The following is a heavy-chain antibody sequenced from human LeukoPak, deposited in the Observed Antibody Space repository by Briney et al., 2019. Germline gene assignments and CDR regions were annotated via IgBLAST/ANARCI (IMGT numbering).Heavy chain of an antibody. CDR1: GFTFTNYA. CDR3: VRDRSLGSQFYYYIDV. J-gene: IGHJ6*03. D-gene: IGHD3-10*01. V-gene: IGHV3-48*01. Sequence: QPGGSLRLSCLGSGFTFTNYAMNWVRQAPGKGLEWVAYLSSSSANVHYGDSVRGRFTVSRDNAKNSLYLQMNSLTAEDTAVYYCVRDRSLGSQFYYYIDVWGTGTTVTVSS. CDR2: LSSSSANV.